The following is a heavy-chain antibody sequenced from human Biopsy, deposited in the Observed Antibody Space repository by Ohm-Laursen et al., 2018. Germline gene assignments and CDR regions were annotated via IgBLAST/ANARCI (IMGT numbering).Heavy chain of an antibody. D-gene: IGHD6-19*01. Sequence: ETLSLTCTVSGDSLTSGPENWSWIRQSPGQGLEYIGFIYSGGNTNYSPSLKNRVTMSVDTSKNQFYLKLYSVTAADTAVYYCARGRRTSGWPYFDNWGQGALVIVSP. CDR3: ARGRRTSGWPYFDN. J-gene: IGHJ4*02. V-gene: IGHV4-61*01. CDR2: IYSGGNT. CDR1: GDSLTSGPEN.